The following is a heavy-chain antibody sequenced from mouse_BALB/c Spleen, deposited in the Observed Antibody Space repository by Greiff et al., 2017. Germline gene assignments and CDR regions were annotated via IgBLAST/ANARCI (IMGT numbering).Heavy chain of an antibody. J-gene: IGHJ3*01. CDR3: ARLGPTEAWFAY. V-gene: IGHV1-69*01. CDR1: GYTFTDYW. D-gene: IGHD4-1*02. Sequence: VQLQQPGAELVMPGASVKMSCKASGYTFTDYWMHWVKQRPGQGLEWIGAIDTSDSYTSYNQKFKGKATLTVDESSSTAYMQLSSLTSEDSAVYYCARLGPTEAWFAYWGQGTLVTVSA. CDR2: IDTSDSYT.